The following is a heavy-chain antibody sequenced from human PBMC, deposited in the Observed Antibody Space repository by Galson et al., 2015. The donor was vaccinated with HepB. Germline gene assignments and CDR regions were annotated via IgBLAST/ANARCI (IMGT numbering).Heavy chain of an antibody. CDR3: ARGGMATIGGPTFDY. D-gene: IGHD5-24*01. Sequence: SVKVSCKASRNTFTRYSISWVRQAPRQGLEWMGWINTYNGNTNYAQKYQGRVTMTIDASTSTGYMELRSLRSDDTAVYYCARGGMATIGGPTFDYWGQGTLVTVSS. V-gene: IGHV1-18*01. CDR1: RNTFTRYS. CDR2: INTYNGNT. J-gene: IGHJ4*02.